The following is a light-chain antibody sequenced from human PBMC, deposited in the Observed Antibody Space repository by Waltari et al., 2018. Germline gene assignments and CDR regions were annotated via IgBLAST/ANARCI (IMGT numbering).Light chain of an antibody. CDR3: CSYAPTNSYV. CDR2: EDI. Sequence: QSALTQPASVSGSPGQTITLPCTGTSSDVGPYTLFSWYQQHPGKAPTLMIYEDIKRPSGVSHRFSGSKSGNTASLTISGLQAEDEADYYCCSYAPTNSYVFGTGTKVTVL. J-gene: IGLJ1*01. V-gene: IGLV2-23*01. CDR1: SSDVGPYTL.